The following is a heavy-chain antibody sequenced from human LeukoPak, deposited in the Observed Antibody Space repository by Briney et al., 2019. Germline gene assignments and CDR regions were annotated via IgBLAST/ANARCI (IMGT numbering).Heavy chain of an antibody. J-gene: IGHJ4*02. V-gene: IGHV3-74*01. CDR2: MNSDGSST. CDR1: GFTLSRYW. D-gene: IGHD1-20*01. Sequence: GGSLRLSCAASGFTLSRYWMHWVRQAPGKGPVWVSRMNSDGSSTSYADSVKGRFTISRDNAKNTLYLQMNSLRAEDTAVYYCAGDFGISEVYWGQGTLVTVSS. CDR3: AGDFGISEVY.